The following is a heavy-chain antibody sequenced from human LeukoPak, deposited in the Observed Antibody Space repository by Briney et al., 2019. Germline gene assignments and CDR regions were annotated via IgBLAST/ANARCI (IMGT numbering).Heavy chain of an antibody. CDR2: INPNSGGT. D-gene: IGHD3-10*01. V-gene: IGHV1-2*02. J-gene: IGHJ4*02. CDR3: ARGRYYYGSGSHHADY. CDR1: GYTFTGYY. Sequence: ASVKVSCKASGYTFTGYYMHWVRQAPGQGLEWMGWINPNSGGTNYAQKFQGRVTMTRHTSITTAYMELSRLRSDDTAVYYCARGRYYYGSGSHHADYWGQGTLVTVSS.